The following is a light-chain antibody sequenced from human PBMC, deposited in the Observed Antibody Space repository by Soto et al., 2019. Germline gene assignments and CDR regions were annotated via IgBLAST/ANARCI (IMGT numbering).Light chain of an antibody. CDR1: QSVSSSY. Sequence: EIVLTQSPGTLSLSPGERATLSCRASQSVSSSYLAWYQQKPGQAPRLLIYGASSRATGVPDRFSGSGSGTDFPPTISRLGPEDFSGHYCQQYGSSQGFTFGPGTKVDIK. J-gene: IGKJ3*01. CDR2: GAS. CDR3: QQYGSSQGFT. V-gene: IGKV3-20*01.